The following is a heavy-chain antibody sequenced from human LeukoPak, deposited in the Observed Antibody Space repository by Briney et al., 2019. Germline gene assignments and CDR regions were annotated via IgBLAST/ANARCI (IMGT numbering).Heavy chain of an antibody. CDR3: ARDPNGDHIGAFDM. Sequence: PGGSLRLSCAASGFTFSRDWMHWVRQAPGKGLVWVSRISDDGSITTYADSVQGRFTISRENAKRTVFLQMNSLRAEDTAVYYCARDPNGDHIGAFDMWGPGTMVTVSS. D-gene: IGHD4-17*01. CDR1: GFTFSRDW. J-gene: IGHJ3*02. V-gene: IGHV3-74*03. CDR2: ISDDGSIT.